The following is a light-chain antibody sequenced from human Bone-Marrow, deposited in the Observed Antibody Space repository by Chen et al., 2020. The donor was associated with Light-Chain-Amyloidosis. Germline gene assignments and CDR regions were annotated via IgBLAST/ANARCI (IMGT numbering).Light chain of an antibody. CDR3: QVWDRSSDRPV. CDR1: NIGAKS. J-gene: IGLJ3*02. Sequence: SYVLTQPSSVSVAPGQTATIACGGNNIGAKSVHWYQQTPGQAPLLAVYDDSDRPSEIPERLSGSNCEKTATLTISRVEAGDEADYYGQVWDRSSDRPVFGGGTKLTVL. V-gene: IGLV3-21*02. CDR2: DDS.